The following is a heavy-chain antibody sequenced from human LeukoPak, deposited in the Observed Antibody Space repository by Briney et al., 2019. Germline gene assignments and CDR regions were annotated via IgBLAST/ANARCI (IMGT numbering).Heavy chain of an antibody. D-gene: IGHD6-19*01. Sequence: SETLSLTCAVSGGSISSGGYSWNWIRQPPGKGLEWIGYIYHSGSTYYNPSLKSRVTISVDRSKNQFSLKLSSVTAADTAAYYCARAVGSSGWYGEYYFDYWGQGTLVTVSS. V-gene: IGHV4-30-2*01. J-gene: IGHJ4*02. CDR2: IYHSGST. CDR1: GGSISSGGYS. CDR3: ARAVGSSGWYGEYYFDY.